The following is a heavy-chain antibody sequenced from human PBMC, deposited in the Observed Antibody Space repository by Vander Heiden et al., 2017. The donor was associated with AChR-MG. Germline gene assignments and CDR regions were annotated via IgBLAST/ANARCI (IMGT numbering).Heavy chain of an antibody. J-gene: IGHJ4*02. V-gene: IGHV3-7*01. CDR1: GFTFSNYW. CDR3: ARDRSAAS. D-gene: IGHD6-25*01. Sequence: EVQLVESGGGLVQPGGSLRLSCAASGFTFSNYWMTWVRQAPGKGLEWVANIKQDGSEKYYVDSVKGRFTISRDNAKNSLYLQMNSLRAEDTAVYYCARDRSAASWGQGTLVTVSS. CDR2: IKQDGSEK.